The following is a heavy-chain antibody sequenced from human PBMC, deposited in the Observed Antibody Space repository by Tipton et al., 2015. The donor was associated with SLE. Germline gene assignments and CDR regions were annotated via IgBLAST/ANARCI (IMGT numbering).Heavy chain of an antibody. CDR3: ARREWLRPRGAFDI. V-gene: IGHV4-39*01. J-gene: IGHJ3*02. CDR2: IYYSVST. CDR1: GGSISSSSYY. D-gene: IGHD5-12*01. Sequence: TLSLTCTVSGGSISSSSYYWGWIRQPPGKGLEWIGSIYYSVSTYYNPSLKSRVTISVDTSKNQFSLKLSSVTAADTAVYYCARREWLRPRGAFDIWGQGTMVTVSS.